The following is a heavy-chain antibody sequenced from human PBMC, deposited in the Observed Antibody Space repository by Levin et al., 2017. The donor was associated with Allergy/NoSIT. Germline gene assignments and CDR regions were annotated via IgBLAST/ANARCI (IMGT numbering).Heavy chain of an antibody. V-gene: IGHV4-61*01. CDR2: IYSGGST. CDR3: VREYSD. J-gene: IGHJ4*02. D-gene: IGHD4-11*01. CDR1: RGSVTSGTSY. Sequence: SQTLSLTCTVSRGSVTSGTSYWTWVRQPPGKGLEWIGLIYSGGSTNYSPSLKSRVTISLDMSKSQFSLNLRFVTAADTAVYYCVREYSDWGQGTLVTVSS.